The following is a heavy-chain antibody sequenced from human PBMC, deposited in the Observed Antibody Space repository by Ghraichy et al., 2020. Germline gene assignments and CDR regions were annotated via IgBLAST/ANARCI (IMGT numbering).Heavy chain of an antibody. D-gene: IGHD1-14*01. CDR3: ARGFITGTARAFFDY. CDR1: GGSINTTCYF. V-gene: IGHV4-39*01. Sequence: SETLSLTCAVSGGSINTTCYFWGWIRRPPGKGLEWIGSTSSGGNTYYNPSLKSRVAISVDTSENQFSLKLNSVTAADTAVYFCARGFITGTARAFFDYWGRGAPVTASS. CDR2: TSSGGNT. J-gene: IGHJ4*01.